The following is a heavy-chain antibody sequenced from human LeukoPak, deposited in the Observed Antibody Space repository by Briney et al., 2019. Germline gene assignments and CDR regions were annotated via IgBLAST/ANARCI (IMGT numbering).Heavy chain of an antibody. CDR2: ISYTGST. CDR3: ARVDSYWFFDL. CDR1: GASISSGDYY. J-gene: IGHJ2*01. D-gene: IGHD3-3*01. V-gene: IGHV4-39*02. Sequence: SETLSLTCTVSGASISSGDYYWGWIRQPPGKGLEWIGAISYTGSTSNNPSHESRVTISVDTSKNHFSLKLTSVTAADTAIYYCARVDSYWFFDLWGRGTLVTVSS.